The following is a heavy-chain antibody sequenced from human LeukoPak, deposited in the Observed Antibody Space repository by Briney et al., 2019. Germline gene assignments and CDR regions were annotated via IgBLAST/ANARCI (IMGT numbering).Heavy chain of an antibody. D-gene: IGHD6-19*01. CDR3: ARLVSSGWLDYYYYMDV. V-gene: IGHV4-39*01. CDR2: IYYSGST. CDR1: GGSISSSSYY. Sequence: KSSETLSLTCTVSGGSISSSSYYWGWIRQPPGKGLEWIGSIYYSGSTYYNPSLKSRVTISVDTSKNQFSLKLSSVTAADTAVYYCARLVSSGWLDYYYYMDVWGKGTTVTVSS. J-gene: IGHJ6*03.